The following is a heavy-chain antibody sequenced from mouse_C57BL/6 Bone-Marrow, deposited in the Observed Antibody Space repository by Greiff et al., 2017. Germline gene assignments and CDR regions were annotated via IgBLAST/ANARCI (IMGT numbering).Heavy chain of an antibody. Sequence: QVQLQQSGAELVMPGASVKLSCKASGYTFTSYWMHWVKQRPGQGLEWIGEIDPSDSYTNYNQKFKGKSTLTVDKSSSTAYMQLSSLTSEDSAVYYCARWGGTDYWGQGTTLTVSS. D-gene: IGHD3-3*01. CDR3: ARWGGTDY. CDR2: IDPSDSYT. V-gene: IGHV1-69*01. CDR1: GYTFTSYW. J-gene: IGHJ2*01.